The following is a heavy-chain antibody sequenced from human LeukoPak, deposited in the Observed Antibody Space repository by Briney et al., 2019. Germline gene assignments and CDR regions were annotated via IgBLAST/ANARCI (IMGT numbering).Heavy chain of an antibody. Sequence: GGSLSLSCAASGGTVSSNYMSWYRQPPGKGLEWVSFIYSSGSTYYADSLKGRFTISRDNSKNTLYLQMNSLSAEDTAVYYCARGHHWIDPWGQGPLVTVSS. CDR3: ARGHHWIDP. J-gene: IGHJ5*02. CDR1: GGTVSSNY. CDR2: IYSSGST. V-gene: IGHV3-53*01.